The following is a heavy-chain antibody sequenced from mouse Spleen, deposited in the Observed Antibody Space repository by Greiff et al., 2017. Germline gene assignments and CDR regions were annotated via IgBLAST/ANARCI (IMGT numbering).Heavy chain of an antibody. V-gene: IGHV7-3*01. CDR1: GFTFTDYY. CDR3: ARYGELAWFAY. CDR2: IRNKANGYTT. J-gene: IGHJ3*01. Sequence: EVKLEESGGGLVQPGGSLSLSCAASGFTFTDYYMSWVRQPPGKALEWLGFIRNKANGYTTEYSASVKGRFTISRDNSQSILYLQMNALRAEDSATYYCARYGELAWFAYWGQGTLVTVSA.